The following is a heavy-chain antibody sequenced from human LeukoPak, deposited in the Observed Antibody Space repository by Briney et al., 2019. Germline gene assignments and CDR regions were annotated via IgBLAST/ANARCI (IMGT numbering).Heavy chain of an antibody. CDR1: GFTFSDSG. CDR2: ISGSGGST. V-gene: IGHV3-23*01. J-gene: IGHJ4*02. D-gene: IGHD3-10*01. CDR3: AKELWSGASMARGVGFDF. Sequence: PGGSLRLSCAASGFTFSDSGMHWVRQAPGKGLEWVSGISGSGGSTYYADSVKGRFTISRDNSKNTLYLQMNSLRAEDTAIYYCAKELWSGASMARGVGFDFWGQGTLVTVSS.